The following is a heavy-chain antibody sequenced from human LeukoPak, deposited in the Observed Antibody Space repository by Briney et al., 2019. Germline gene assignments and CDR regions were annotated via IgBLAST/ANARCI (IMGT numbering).Heavy chain of an antibody. CDR1: GYSISSGYY. CDR3: ARHAEDLSTMIVGNPWAWFDP. V-gene: IGHV4-38-2*02. CDR2: INHSGST. Sequence: PSETLSLTCTVSGYSISSGYYWGWIRQPPGKGLEWIGEINHSGSTNYNPSLKSRVTISVDTSKNQFSLKLSSVTAADTAVYYCARHAEDLSTMIVGNPWAWFDPWGQGTLVTVSS. J-gene: IGHJ5*02. D-gene: IGHD3-22*01.